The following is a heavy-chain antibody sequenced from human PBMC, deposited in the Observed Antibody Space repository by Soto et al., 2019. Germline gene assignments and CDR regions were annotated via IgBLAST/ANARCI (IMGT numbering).Heavy chain of an antibody. CDR1: GYTFTSYD. CDR3: ARVFTVRRGSGSDY. J-gene: IGHJ4*02. Sequence: QVQVVQSGAEVKKPGASVKVSYKASGYTFTSYDIHWVRQATGQGLEWMGWMNPYSGNIGYAQKFQGRVTMTRNTSISTAYMELSSLRSEDTAIYYCARVFTVRRGSGSDYWGQGTLVTVSS. V-gene: IGHV1-8*01. D-gene: IGHD1-26*01. CDR2: MNPYSGNI.